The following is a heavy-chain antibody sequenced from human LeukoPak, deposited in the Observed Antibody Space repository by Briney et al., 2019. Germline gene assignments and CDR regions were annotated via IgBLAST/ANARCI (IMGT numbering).Heavy chain of an antibody. CDR3: ARRGYYDFDY. Sequence: GGSLRLSCAASGFTFSSYEMNWVRQAPGKGLEWVSYISSSGSTIYYADSVKGRFTTSRDNAKNSLYLQMNSLRAEDTAVYYCARRGYYDFDYWGQGTLVTVSS. CDR1: GFTFSSYE. V-gene: IGHV3-48*03. D-gene: IGHD3-22*01. CDR2: ISSSGSTI. J-gene: IGHJ4*02.